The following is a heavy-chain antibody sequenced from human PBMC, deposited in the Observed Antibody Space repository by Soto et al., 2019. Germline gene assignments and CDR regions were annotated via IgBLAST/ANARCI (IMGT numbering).Heavy chain of an antibody. J-gene: IGHJ4*02. D-gene: IGHD4-17*01. Sequence: SETLSLTCSVSGASIRYGDYYWSWLRQPPGKGPEWIGIIDYTGGTHYNPTLTGPVSMSVDTSANQFSLKVNFVTAADSAVYYCARVGYGDYGRGYYFDFWGPGILVTVSS. CDR1: GASIRYGDYY. CDR2: IDYTGGT. V-gene: IGHV4-30-4*01. CDR3: ARVGYGDYGRGYYFDF.